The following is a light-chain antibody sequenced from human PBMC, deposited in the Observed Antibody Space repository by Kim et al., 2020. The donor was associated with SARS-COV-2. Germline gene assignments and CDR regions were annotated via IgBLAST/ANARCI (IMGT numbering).Light chain of an antibody. V-gene: IGLV2-14*03. Sequence: GQSITIACTGPSGDVGGYNSVSWYQQQPGKAPKVMIYCVSNQPPGVSTRFSGSKSDNTAYLTISGLQAEDGAEYYRCPFTSRRTWVFGRGTQLTDL. J-gene: IGLJ3*02. CDR1: SGDVGGYNS. CDR2: CVS. CDR3: CPFTSRRTWV.